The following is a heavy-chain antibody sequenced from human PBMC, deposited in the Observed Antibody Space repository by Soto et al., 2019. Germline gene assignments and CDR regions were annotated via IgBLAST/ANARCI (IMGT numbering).Heavy chain of an antibody. V-gene: IGHV1-2*04. J-gene: IGHJ4*02. CDR3: ARGGPGTYYDFWSGLYDY. Sequence: ASVKGSCTASGYTFTGYYMHWVRQAPGQGLEWMGWINPNSGGTNYAQKFQGWVTMTRDTSISTAYMELSRLRSDDTAVYYCARGGPGTYYDFWSGLYDYWGQGTLVTVSS. CDR2: INPNSGGT. CDR1: GYTFTGYY. D-gene: IGHD3-3*01.